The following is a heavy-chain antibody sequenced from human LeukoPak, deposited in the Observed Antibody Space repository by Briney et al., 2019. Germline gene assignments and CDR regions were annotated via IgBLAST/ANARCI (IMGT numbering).Heavy chain of an antibody. CDR3: AAGAVAGLIF. D-gene: IGHD6-19*01. V-gene: IGHV6-1*01. J-gene: IGHJ4*02. CDR2: TYYRSKWYN. Sequence: SQTLSLTCAISGDSFTSNRSAWNWIRQSPTRGLEWLGRTYYRSKWYNDYAVSVKSRISINPDTSKNQFSLQLNSVTPDDTAMYYCAAGAVAGLIFWGQGSLVTVSS. CDR1: GDSFTSNRSA.